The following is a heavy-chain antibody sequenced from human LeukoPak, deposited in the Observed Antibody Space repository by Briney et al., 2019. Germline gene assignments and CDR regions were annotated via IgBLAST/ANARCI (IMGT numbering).Heavy chain of an antibody. D-gene: IGHD2-21*02. CDR2: INHSGST. CDR1: GGSFSGYY. J-gene: IGHJ4*02. Sequence: SETLSLTCAVYGGSFSGYYWSWIRQPPGKGLEWIGEINHSGSTNYNPSLKSRVTISIDASKNQFSLKLSSVTAADTAVYYCARRTCGGDCYSVDYWGQGTLVTVSS. CDR3: ARRTCGGDCYSVDY. V-gene: IGHV4-34*01.